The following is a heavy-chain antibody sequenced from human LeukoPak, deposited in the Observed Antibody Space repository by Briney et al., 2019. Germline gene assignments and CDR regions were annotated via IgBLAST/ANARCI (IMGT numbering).Heavy chain of an antibody. Sequence: GGSLRLSCAASGFTFNTYWMSWVRQAPGKGLEWVANIKQDGSEKYYADSVKGRFTISRDNGKNSLDLQMNSLRADDTAVYYCARDTLGEGEDANYAVYYFDYWGQGTVVTVSS. D-gene: IGHD4/OR15-4a*01. CDR3: ARDTLGEGEDANYAVYYFDY. V-gene: IGHV3-7*01. J-gene: IGHJ4*02. CDR2: IKQDGSEK. CDR1: GFTFNTYW.